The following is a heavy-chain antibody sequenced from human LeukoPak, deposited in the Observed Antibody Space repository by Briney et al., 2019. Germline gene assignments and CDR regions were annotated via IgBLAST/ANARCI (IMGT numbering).Heavy chain of an antibody. J-gene: IGHJ5*02. D-gene: IGHD3-9*01. CDR3: ARLENDTFRNWFDP. Sequence: GESLKISCKGSGYSFTSYWIGWVRQMPGKGLEWMGIIYPGDSDTRYSPSFQGQVTISADKSISTAYLQWSSLKSSDTATYYCARLENDTFRNWFDPWGQGTLVTVSS. CDR1: GYSFTSYW. CDR2: IYPGDSDT. V-gene: IGHV5-51*01.